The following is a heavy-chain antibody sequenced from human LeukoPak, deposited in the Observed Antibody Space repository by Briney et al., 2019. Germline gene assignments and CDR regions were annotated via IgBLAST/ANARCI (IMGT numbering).Heavy chain of an antibody. CDR3: ARADLWGELNYFHH. D-gene: IGHD3-16*01. J-gene: IGHJ1*01. V-gene: IGHV3-72*01. Sequence: GGSLRLSCAASGFTFCDHYMDWVRQAPGKGLEWVGRIRNKANSYTIEYAASVKGRFTISRDDSKNSLYLQMNSPKTEDTAVYFCARADLWGELNYFHHWGQGTLVTVSS. CDR1: GFTFCDHY. CDR2: IRNKANSYTI.